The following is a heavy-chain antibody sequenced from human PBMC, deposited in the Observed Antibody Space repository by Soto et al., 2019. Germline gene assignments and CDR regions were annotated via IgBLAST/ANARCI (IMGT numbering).Heavy chain of an antibody. CDR3: ARGADYSSSAY. Sequence: QVQLVQSGAEVKKPGSSVKVSCKASGGTFSRYAISWVRQAPGQGLEWMGGIIPMLGTANYAQKFQGRITITADESASTAYMDLRCLRSEDTAVYYCARGADYSSSAYWGQGTLVTVSA. CDR1: GGTFSRYA. V-gene: IGHV1-69*01. D-gene: IGHD6-6*01. CDR2: IIPMLGTA. J-gene: IGHJ4*02.